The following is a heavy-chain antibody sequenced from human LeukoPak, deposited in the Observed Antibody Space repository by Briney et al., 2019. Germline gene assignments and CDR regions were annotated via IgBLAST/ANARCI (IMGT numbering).Heavy chain of an antibody. Sequence: ESGPTLVKPTQTLTLTCTFSGFSLHTRDVGVGWIRQPPRKALEWLALIYWDDYKHYSPSLKSRVSITKDASKNQVVLTMTNMDPVDTATYYCAHTYNWNYWHWGQGTLVTVSS. CDR2: IYWDDYK. V-gene: IGHV2-5*02. CDR3: AHTYNWNYWH. CDR1: GFSLHTRDVG. D-gene: IGHD1-7*01. J-gene: IGHJ4*02.